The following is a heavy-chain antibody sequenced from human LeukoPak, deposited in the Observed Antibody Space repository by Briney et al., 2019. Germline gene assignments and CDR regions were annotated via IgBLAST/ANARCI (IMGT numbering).Heavy chain of an antibody. CDR1: GFTFSSYA. CDR2: ISGSGGST. CDR3: ARDRDYYDSSGYRYYYYGMDV. J-gene: IGHJ6*02. V-gene: IGHV3-23*01. Sequence: GGSLRLSCAASGFTFSSYAMSWVRQAPGKGLEWVSAISGSGGSTYYADSVKGRFTISRDNAKNSLYLQMNSLRAEDTAVYYCARDRDYYDSSGYRYYYYGMDVWGQGTTVTVSS. D-gene: IGHD3-22*01.